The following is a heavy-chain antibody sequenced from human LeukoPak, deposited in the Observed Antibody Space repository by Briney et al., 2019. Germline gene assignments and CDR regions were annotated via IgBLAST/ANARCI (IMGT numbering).Heavy chain of an antibody. CDR1: GYTFTGYY. CDR3: ARVFHYYDTSVFDY. D-gene: IGHD3-22*01. J-gene: IGHJ4*02. CDR2: INPNGGGT. V-gene: IGHV1-2*02. Sequence: ASVKVSCKASGYTFTGYYMHWVRQAPGRGLEWMGWINPNGGGTNYAQKFQGRVTMTRDTSISTAYMELSRLRSDDTAVYYCARVFHYYDTSVFDYWGQGTLVTVSS.